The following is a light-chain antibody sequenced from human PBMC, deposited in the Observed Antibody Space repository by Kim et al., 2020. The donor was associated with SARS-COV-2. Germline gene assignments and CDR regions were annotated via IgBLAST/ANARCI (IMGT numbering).Light chain of an antibody. Sequence: QSVLTQPPSASAAPGQKVTISCSGSRSNIGNNPVSWYQHFPGTAPKLITYDNDQRPSGIPDRFSSSRSGTSATLGITGLRTGDEADYYCAIWDSSLSVGVFGGGTKVTVL. J-gene: IGLJ3*02. CDR3: AIWDSSLSVGV. CDR2: DND. CDR1: RSNIGNNP. V-gene: IGLV1-51*01.